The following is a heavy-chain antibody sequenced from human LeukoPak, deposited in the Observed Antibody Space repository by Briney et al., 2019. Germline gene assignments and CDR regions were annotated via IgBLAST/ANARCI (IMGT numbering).Heavy chain of an antibody. D-gene: IGHD6-13*01. CDR2: INHSGST. Sequence: PSETLSLTCTVSGGSISSGDYYWSWIRQPPGKGLEWIGEINHSGSTNYNPSLKSRVTISVDTSKNQFSLKLSSVTAADTAVYYCARRMYSSSWHFDYWGQGTLVTVSS. CDR1: GGSISSGDYY. J-gene: IGHJ4*02. CDR3: ARRMYSSSWHFDY. V-gene: IGHV4-39*07.